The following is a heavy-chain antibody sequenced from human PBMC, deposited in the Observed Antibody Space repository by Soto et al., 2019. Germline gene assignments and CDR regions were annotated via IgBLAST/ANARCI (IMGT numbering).Heavy chain of an antibody. Sequence: QVQLVQSGAEVKKPGASVKVSCKASGYTFTSYCISWVRQAPGQGLEWMGWTSAYKGNTNYAQKLQGRVTMTTDTSTSTAYMELRSLRSDDTAVYYCARRQWLVGGYYYGMDVWGQGTTVTVSS. J-gene: IGHJ6*02. CDR1: GYTFTSYC. D-gene: IGHD6-19*01. V-gene: IGHV1-18*01. CDR2: TSAYKGNT. CDR3: ARRQWLVGGYYYGMDV.